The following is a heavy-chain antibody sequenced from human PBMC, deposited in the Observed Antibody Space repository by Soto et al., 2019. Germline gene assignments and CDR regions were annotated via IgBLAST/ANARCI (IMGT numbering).Heavy chain of an antibody. CDR3: ARHVVVVTAIRGKYYFDY. J-gene: IGHJ4*02. CDR1: GGCVSSGRYY. Sequence: SETLSLTCTVCGGCVSSGRYYWGWIRQPPGKGLEWIGSIYYSGSTYYNPSLKSRVTISVDTSKNQFSLKLSSVTAADTAVYYCARHVVVVTAIRGKYYFDYWGQGTLVTVSS. V-gene: IGHV4-39*01. CDR2: IYYSGST. D-gene: IGHD2-21*02.